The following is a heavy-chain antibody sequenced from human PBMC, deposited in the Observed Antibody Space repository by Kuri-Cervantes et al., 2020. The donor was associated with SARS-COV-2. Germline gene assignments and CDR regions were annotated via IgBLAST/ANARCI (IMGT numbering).Heavy chain of an antibody. Sequence: GSLRLSCTVSGDSISSYYWSWIRQPPGKGLEWIGYTYYTGSTNYNPSLKSRATISRDTSKNQFSLKLSSVTAADTAVYYCARRLRGASSGWSQRSQYYYYYGMDVWGQGTTVTVSS. D-gene: IGHD6-19*01. V-gene: IGHV4-59*12. CDR3: ARRLRGASSGWSQRSQYYYYYGMDV. CDR2: TYYTGST. CDR1: GDSISSYY. J-gene: IGHJ6*02.